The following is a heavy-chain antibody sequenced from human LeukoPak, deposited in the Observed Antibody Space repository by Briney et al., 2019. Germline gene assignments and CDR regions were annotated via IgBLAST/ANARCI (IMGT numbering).Heavy chain of an antibody. D-gene: IGHD4-17*01. Sequence: PGGSLRLSCAASGFTFSSYSMNWVRQAPGKGLEWVSSISSSSSYIYYADSVKGRFTISRDNAKNSLYLQMNSLRAEDTAVYYCARGTVTTIWGAFDIWGQGTMVIVSS. CDR1: GFTFSSYS. J-gene: IGHJ3*02. CDR3: ARGTVTTIWGAFDI. CDR2: ISSSSSYI. V-gene: IGHV3-21*01.